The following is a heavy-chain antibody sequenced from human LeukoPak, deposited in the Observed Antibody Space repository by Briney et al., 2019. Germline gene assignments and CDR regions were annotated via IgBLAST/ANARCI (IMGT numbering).Heavy chain of an antibody. CDR2: ISSSSSYT. V-gene: IGHV3-11*06. CDR1: RFTFSSYD. J-gene: IGHJ4*02. Sequence: GGSLRLSCAASRFTFSSYDMSWIRQAPGKGLEWVSYISSSSSYTNYADSVKGRFTISRDNARNSLYLQMNSLRAEDTAVYFCARDCSSTSCYCDYWGTGALVTVSS. CDR3: ARDCSSTSCYCDY. D-gene: IGHD2-2*01.